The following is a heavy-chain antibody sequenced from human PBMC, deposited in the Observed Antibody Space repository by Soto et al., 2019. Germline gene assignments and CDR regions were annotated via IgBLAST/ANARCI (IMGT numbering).Heavy chain of an antibody. CDR3: TTEFDYYDSSGYYYATDY. CDR2: IKSKTDGGTT. J-gene: IGHJ4*02. V-gene: IGHV3-15*07. CDR1: GFPFSNAW. Sequence: GGSLRLSCAASGFPFSNAWMNWVRQAPGKGLEWVGRIKSKTDGGTTDYAATVKGRFTISRDDSKDTLYLQMNSLKTEDTAVYYCTTEFDYYDSSGYYYATDYWGQGALVTVSS. D-gene: IGHD3-22*01.